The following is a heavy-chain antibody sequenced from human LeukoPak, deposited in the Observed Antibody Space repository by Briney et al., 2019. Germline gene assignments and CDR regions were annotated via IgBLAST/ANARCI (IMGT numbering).Heavy chain of an antibody. V-gene: IGHV3-48*01. Sequence: GGSLRLSCAASGFTFSSYAMSWVRQAPGRGLEWVSYISSRGSSIYYADSVKGRFTISRDDAMNSLYLQMNSLRAEDTAVYYCGRDPGYGYSGAFDIWGQGTMVTVSS. CDR2: ISSRGSSI. D-gene: IGHD5-18*01. J-gene: IGHJ3*02. CDR3: GRDPGYGYSGAFDI. CDR1: GFTFSSYA.